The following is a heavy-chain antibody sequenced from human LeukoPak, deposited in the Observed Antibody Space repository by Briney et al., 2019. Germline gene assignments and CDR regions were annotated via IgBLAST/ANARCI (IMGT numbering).Heavy chain of an antibody. D-gene: IGHD5-12*01. CDR2: ISGSGGST. J-gene: IGHJ1*01. Sequence: GGSLRLSCTASGFTFSSYAMSWVRQAPGKGLEWVSAISGSGGSTYYADSVKGRFTISRDNSKNTLYLQMNSLRAEDTAVYYCAKVLGWYEYAIQHWGQGTLVTVSS. CDR1: GFTFSSYA. V-gene: IGHV3-23*01. CDR3: AKVLGWYEYAIQH.